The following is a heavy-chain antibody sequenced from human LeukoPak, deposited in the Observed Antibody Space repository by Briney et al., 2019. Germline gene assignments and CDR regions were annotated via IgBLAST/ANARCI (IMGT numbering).Heavy chain of an antibody. D-gene: IGHD2-2*01. Sequence: GGSLRLSCAASGFTFNSYGMHWVRQAPGKGLEWVAFVRYDGSNKYYADSVKGRFTISRDNSKNTLYLQMNSLRAEDTAVYYCARVDLPAALYYYMDVWGKGTTVTVSS. J-gene: IGHJ6*03. CDR1: GFTFNSYG. V-gene: IGHV3-30*02. CDR2: VRYDGSNK. CDR3: ARVDLPAALYYYMDV.